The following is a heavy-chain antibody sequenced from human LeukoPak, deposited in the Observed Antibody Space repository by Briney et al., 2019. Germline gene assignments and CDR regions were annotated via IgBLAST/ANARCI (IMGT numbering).Heavy chain of an antibody. CDR1: GGTFSSYA. Sequence: SVKVSCKASGGTFSSYAISWGRQAPGQGLEWMGGIIPIFGTANYAQKFQGRVTITADESTSTAYMELSSLRSEDTAVYYCARARDSGAGARVYFQHWGQGTLVTVSS. J-gene: IGHJ1*01. V-gene: IGHV1-69*13. CDR3: ARARDSGAGARVYFQH. D-gene: IGHD5-12*01. CDR2: IIPIFGTA.